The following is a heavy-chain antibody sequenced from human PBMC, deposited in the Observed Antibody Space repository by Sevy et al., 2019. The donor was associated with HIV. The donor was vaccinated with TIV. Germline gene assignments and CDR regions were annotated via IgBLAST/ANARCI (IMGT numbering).Heavy chain of an antibody. V-gene: IGHV3-15*01. CDR1: GFTFSKAW. CDR2: IKSNTDGGTT. CDR3: TTKKDFWSGYFYFDY. J-gene: IGHJ4*02. Sequence: GGSLRLSCAASGFTFSKAWMSWVRQAPGKGLEWVGRIKSNTDGGTTDYAEPVKGRFTISRDDSKNTLYLQVNSLKTADTAVYYCTTKKDFWSGYFYFDYWGQGTLVTVSS. D-gene: IGHD3-3*01.